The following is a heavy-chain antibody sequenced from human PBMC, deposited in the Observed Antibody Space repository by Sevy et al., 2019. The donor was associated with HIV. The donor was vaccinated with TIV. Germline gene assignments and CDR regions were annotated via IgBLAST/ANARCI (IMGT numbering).Heavy chain of an antibody. V-gene: IGHV3-33*01. CDR2: IWYDGSNK. J-gene: IGHJ4*02. CDR1: GFSLSGYG. Sequence: GGSLRLSCAASGFSLSGYGMHWVRQAPGKGLEWVAVIWYDGSNKENADSVKGRVTISRDNSKNTLYLQMNSLGAEDTAIYYCARESIAVAGIGYYFKYWGQGALVTVSS. CDR3: ARESIAVAGIGYYFKY. D-gene: IGHD6-19*01.